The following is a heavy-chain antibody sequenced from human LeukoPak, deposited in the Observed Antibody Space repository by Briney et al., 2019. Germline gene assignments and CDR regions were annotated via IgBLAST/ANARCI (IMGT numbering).Heavy chain of an antibody. D-gene: IGHD6-6*01. J-gene: IGHJ4*02. V-gene: IGHV3-23*01. Sequence: GGSLRLSCAASGFTFSSYTMSWVRQAPGKGLEWVSVISSSGGSTYYADSVKGRFTISRDNSKNTLYLQMNSLRAEDAAVYYCAKGSRSIAVDNLCDYWGQGTLVTVSS. CDR1: GFTFSSYT. CDR3: AKGSRSIAVDNLCDY. CDR2: ISSSGGST.